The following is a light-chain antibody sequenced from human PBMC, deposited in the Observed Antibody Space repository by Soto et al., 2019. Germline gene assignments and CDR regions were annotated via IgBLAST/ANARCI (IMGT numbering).Light chain of an antibody. Sequence: AIRMTQSPSSFSASTGDRVTITCRASQGISSYLAWYQQKPGKAPKLLIYAASTLQSGVPSRFSGSGSGPDLTLTISCLQSEDGATYYCQQYYSDPLTFGGGPKVEIK. CDR3: QQYYSDPLT. J-gene: IGKJ4*01. CDR2: AAS. V-gene: IGKV1-8*01. CDR1: QGISSY.